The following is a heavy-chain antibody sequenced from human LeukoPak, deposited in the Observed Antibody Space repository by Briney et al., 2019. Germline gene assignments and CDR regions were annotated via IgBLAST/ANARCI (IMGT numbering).Heavy chain of an antibody. V-gene: IGHV4-59*01. D-gene: IGHD6-6*01. Sequence: SETLSLTCTVSGGSISSYYWSWIRQPPGKGLEWLGYIYYSGSTNCNPSLKSRVTISVDTSKNQFSLKLSSVTAADTAVYYCARVYSSSAGYYFDYWGQGTLVTVSS. CDR2: IYYSGST. CDR1: GGSISSYY. CDR3: ARVYSSSAGYYFDY. J-gene: IGHJ4*02.